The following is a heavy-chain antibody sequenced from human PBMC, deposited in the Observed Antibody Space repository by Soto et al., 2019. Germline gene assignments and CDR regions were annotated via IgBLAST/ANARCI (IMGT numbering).Heavy chain of an antibody. J-gene: IGHJ5*02. CDR3: AKDKDLGFCSGGMCYVHNSFDR. V-gene: IGHV4-61*01. CDR2: IYYSGST. D-gene: IGHD2-15*01. CDR1: GGSVSSGSYY. Sequence: SATLSLNCTVSGGSVSSGSYYWSWIRQPPGKGLEWIGYIYYSGSTNYNHSLKSQVTISVDTSKNQFSLRAEDTAVYYCAKDKDLGFCSGGMCYVHNSFDRWGQGTLVTVSS.